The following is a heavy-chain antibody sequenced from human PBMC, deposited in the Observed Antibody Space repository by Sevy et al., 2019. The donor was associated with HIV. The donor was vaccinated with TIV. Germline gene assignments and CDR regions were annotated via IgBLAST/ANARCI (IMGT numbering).Heavy chain of an antibody. D-gene: IGHD6-13*01. CDR1: GFTFSSYS. CDR2: ISSSSSTI. V-gene: IGHV3-48*01. Sequence: GGSLRLSCAASGFTFSSYSMNWVRQAPGKGLEWVSYISSSSSTIYYAASVKGRFTISRDNAKNSLYLQMNSLRAEDTAVYYCARLGGYGSSWSYFDYWGQGTLVTVSS. CDR3: ARLGGYGSSWSYFDY. J-gene: IGHJ4*02.